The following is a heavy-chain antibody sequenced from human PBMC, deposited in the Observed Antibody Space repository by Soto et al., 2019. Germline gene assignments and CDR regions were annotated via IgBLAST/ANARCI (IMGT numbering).Heavy chain of an antibody. CDR2: IIPILGIA. Sequence: QVQLVQSGAEVKKPGSSVKVSCKASGGTFSSYTISWVRQAPGQGLEWMGRIIPILGIANYAQKFQGRVTITADKSTSTAYMELSSMRSEDTAVYYCARVQAEGGSYLHYYYYGMDVWGQGTTVTVSS. D-gene: IGHD1-26*01. V-gene: IGHV1-69*02. CDR3: ARVQAEGGSYLHYYYYGMDV. CDR1: GGTFSSYT. J-gene: IGHJ6*02.